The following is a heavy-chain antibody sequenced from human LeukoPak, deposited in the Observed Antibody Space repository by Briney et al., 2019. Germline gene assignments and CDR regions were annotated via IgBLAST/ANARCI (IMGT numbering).Heavy chain of an antibody. CDR1: GFTFSSYS. Sequence: GGSLRLSCAASGFTFSSYSMNWVRQAPGKGLEWVSSISSSSSYIYYADSVKGRFTISRDNAKNSLYLQMNSLRAEDMAVYYCARDHYYDSSGKDYWGQGTLVTVSS. CDR2: ISSSSSYI. D-gene: IGHD3-22*01. V-gene: IGHV3-21*01. CDR3: ARDHYYDSSGKDY. J-gene: IGHJ4*02.